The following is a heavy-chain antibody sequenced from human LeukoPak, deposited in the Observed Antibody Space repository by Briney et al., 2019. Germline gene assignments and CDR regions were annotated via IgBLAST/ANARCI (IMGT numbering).Heavy chain of an antibody. D-gene: IGHD3-10*01. V-gene: IGHV4-59*12. CDR2: IYYSGST. J-gene: IGHJ4*02. Sequence: PSETLSLTCSVSGCSISTYYWTWIRQPPGKGLEWIGYIYYSGSTNYNPSLKSRVTISVDTSRNQFSLKLSSVTAADTAVYYCARRRNYYGSGSYFRYFDYWGQGTLVTVSS. CDR3: ARRRNYYGSGSYFRYFDY. CDR1: GCSISTYY.